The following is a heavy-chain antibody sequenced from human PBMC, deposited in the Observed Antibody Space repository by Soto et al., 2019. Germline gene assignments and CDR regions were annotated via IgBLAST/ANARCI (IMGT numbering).Heavy chain of an antibody. V-gene: IGHV4-34*01. CDR1: GGSLSGYY. CDR3: ARGRDGGAAN. Sequence: QVHLQQWGAGLLKPSETLSLTCAVYGGSLSGYYWSWIRQPPGKGLEWIEEINPSGSTNYTPSLKSRVTMSGDTPKNQFSLKLISVTAADTAVYYCARGRDGGAANWGQGTLVTVSS. CDR2: INPSGST. J-gene: IGHJ4*02. D-gene: IGHD4-17*01.